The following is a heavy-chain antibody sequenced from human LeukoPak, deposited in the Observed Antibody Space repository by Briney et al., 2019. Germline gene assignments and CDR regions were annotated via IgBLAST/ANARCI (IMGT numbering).Heavy chain of an antibody. J-gene: IGHJ4*02. CDR3: ATLILSFWSGYYNY. Sequence: GASVKVSCKVSGYTLTELSMHWVRQAPGKGLEWMGGFDPEDGETIYAQKFQGRVTMTEDTSTDTAYMELGSLRSEDTAVYYCATLILSFWSGYYNYWGQGTLVTVSS. V-gene: IGHV1-24*01. CDR2: FDPEDGET. CDR1: GYTLTELS. D-gene: IGHD3-3*01.